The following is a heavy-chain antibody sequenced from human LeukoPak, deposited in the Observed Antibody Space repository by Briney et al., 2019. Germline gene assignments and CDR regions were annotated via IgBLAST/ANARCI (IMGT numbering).Heavy chain of an antibody. CDR3: ARGVVVAAKDAFDI. J-gene: IGHJ3*02. D-gene: IGHD2-15*01. CDR1: GGSISSSSYY. CDR2: IYYSGST. Sequence: PSETLSLTCTVSGGSISSSSYYWGWIRQPPGKGLEWIGSIYYSGSTYYNPSLKSRVTIPVDTSKNQFSLKLSSVTAADTAVYYCARGVVVAAKDAFDIWGQGTMVTVSS. V-gene: IGHV4-39*01.